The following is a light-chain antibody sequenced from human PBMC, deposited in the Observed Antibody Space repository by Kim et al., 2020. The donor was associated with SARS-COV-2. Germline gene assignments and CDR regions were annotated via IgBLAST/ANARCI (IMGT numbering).Light chain of an antibody. Sequence: ATIKCESSQSVLNSSNNKNYLAWFQQKEGQPPKLLIYWASTRESGVPDRFSGSGSGADFTLTISSLQAEDVTVYYCQQYYSTPFPFGPGTKVNIK. CDR2: WAS. J-gene: IGKJ3*01. CDR3: QQYYSTPFP. V-gene: IGKV4-1*01. CDR1: QSVLNSSNNKNY.